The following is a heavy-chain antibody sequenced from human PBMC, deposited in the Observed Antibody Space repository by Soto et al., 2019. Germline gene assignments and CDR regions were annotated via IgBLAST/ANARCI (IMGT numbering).Heavy chain of an antibody. CDR3: ARWWRDAFDI. D-gene: IGHD2-15*01. CDR1: GYTFTRYG. CDR2: ISAYNGNT. J-gene: IGHJ3*02. V-gene: IGHV1-18*04. Sequence: RASGKVSFKASGYTFTRYGISWLRQAPGQGLEWMGWISAYNGNTNYAQKLQGRVTMTTDTSTSTAYMELRSLRSDDTAVYYCARWWRDAFDIWGQGTMVTFSS.